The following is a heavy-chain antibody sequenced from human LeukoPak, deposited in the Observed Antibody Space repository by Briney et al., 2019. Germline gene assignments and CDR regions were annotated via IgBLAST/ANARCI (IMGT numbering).Heavy chain of an antibody. CDR1: GDTFTSYA. CDR2: IIPIFGTA. Sequence: GASVKVSCKTSGDTFTSYAISWVRQAPGQGLEWMGGIIPIFGTANYAQKFQGRVTITADESTSTAYMELSSLRSEDTAVYYCARARHYDSSFFDYWGQGTLVTVSS. J-gene: IGHJ4*02. V-gene: IGHV1-69*13. D-gene: IGHD3-22*01. CDR3: ARARHYDSSFFDY.